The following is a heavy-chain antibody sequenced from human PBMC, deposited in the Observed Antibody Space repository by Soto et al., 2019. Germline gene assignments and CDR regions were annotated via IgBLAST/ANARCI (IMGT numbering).Heavy chain of an antibody. CDR1: GGSISSSSYY. Sequence: SETLSLTCTVSGGSISSSSYYWGWIRQPPGKGLEWIGSIYYSGSTYYNPSLKSRVTISVDTSKNQFSLKLSSVTAADTAVYYCARARVGASSFDYWGQGTLVTVSS. D-gene: IGHD1-26*01. V-gene: IGHV4-39*01. CDR3: ARARVGASSFDY. CDR2: IYYSGST. J-gene: IGHJ4*02.